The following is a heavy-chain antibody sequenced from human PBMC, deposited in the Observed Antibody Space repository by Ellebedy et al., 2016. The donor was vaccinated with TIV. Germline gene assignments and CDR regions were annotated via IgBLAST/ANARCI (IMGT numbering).Heavy chain of an antibody. D-gene: IGHD6-6*01. Sequence: SGPTLVKPTQTLTLTCTFSGFSLSTSGMCVSWIRQPPGKALEWLARIDWDDDKYYSTSLKTRLTISKDTSKNQVVLTMTNMDPVDTATYYCARGFEYSSSYYYYGMDVWGQGTTVTVSS. V-gene: IGHV2-70*11. CDR2: IDWDDDK. J-gene: IGHJ6*02. CDR1: GFSLSTSGMC. CDR3: ARGFEYSSSYYYYGMDV.